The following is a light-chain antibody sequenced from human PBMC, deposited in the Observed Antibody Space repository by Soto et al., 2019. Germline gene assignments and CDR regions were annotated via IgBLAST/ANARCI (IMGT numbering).Light chain of an antibody. CDR3: QQCSDWPPIT. Sequence: EIVLTQSPATLYLSPGERATLSCRASQSVSNCLGWYQQKPGQAPRLLLYDASNRAPGIPARFSGSGSGTDFTLTISSLEPEDFAVYYCQQCSDWPPITFGQGTRLEIK. CDR2: DAS. J-gene: IGKJ5*01. V-gene: IGKV3-11*01. CDR1: QSVSNC.